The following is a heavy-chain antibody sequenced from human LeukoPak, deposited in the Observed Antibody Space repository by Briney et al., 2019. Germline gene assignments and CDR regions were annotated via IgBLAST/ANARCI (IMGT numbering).Heavy chain of an antibody. V-gene: IGHV3-48*01. CDR2: ISSSSSTI. CDR1: GFTFSSYS. J-gene: IGHJ5*02. D-gene: IGHD3-3*01. CDR3: ARDLYLKTYYDFWSGYYGVNWFDP. Sequence: GGSLRPSCAASGFTFSSYSMNWVRQAPGKWLEWVSYISSSSSTIYYTDSVKGRFTMSRENGKDSLYLQMNSLRGEDTAVYYCARDLYLKTYYDFWSGYYGVNWFDPWGQGTLVTVSS.